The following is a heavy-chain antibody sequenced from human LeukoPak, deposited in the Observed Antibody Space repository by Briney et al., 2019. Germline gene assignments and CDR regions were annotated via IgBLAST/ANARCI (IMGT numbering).Heavy chain of an antibody. CDR2: IYYSGST. V-gene: IGHV4-59*08. Sequence: PSETLSLTCTVSGGSISSYYWSWIRQPPGKGLEWIGYIYYSGSTYYNPSLKSRVTISVDTSKNQFSLKLSSVTAADTAVYYCARHRYYYDSSGYVDAFDIWGQGTMVTVSS. CDR1: GGSISSYY. CDR3: ARHRYYYDSSGYVDAFDI. J-gene: IGHJ3*02. D-gene: IGHD3-22*01.